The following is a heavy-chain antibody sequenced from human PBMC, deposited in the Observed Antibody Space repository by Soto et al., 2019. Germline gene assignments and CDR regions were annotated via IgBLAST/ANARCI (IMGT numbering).Heavy chain of an antibody. CDR1: GFTFRTHS. Sequence: HPGGSLRLSCAASGFTFRTHSMNWVRQAPGKGLEWVTYISSSSSTIYYADSVKGRFTISRDNAKNSLYLQMNSLRAEDTAVYYCARDHYYDSSGYFDYGGQGTLVTVSS. V-gene: IGHV3-48*01. D-gene: IGHD3-22*01. J-gene: IGHJ4*02. CDR2: ISSSSSTI. CDR3: ARDHYYDSSGYFDY.